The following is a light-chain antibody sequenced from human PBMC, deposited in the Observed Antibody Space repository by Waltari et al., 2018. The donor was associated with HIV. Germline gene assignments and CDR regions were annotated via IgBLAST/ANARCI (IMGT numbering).Light chain of an antibody. V-gene: IGLV1-40*01. Sequence: QSVLTQAPSVSGAPGQRVTISCTGSRSNLGTGHVVHWYQQLPGTAPKLLIYANNQRPSGVPARFSGSKSATSASLVITGLQAEDEADYYCQSYDSSLNGHVVFGGGTKVTVL. CDR2: ANN. J-gene: IGLJ2*01. CDR3: QSYDSSLNGHVV. CDR1: RSNLGTGHV.